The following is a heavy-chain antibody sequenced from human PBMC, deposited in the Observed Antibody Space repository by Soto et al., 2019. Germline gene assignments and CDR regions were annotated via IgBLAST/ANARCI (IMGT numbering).Heavy chain of an antibody. J-gene: IGHJ3*02. D-gene: IGHD6-13*01. CDR3: TTDFFGVVAAAGTAFDI. Sequence: GGSLRLSCAASGFTFSNAWMSWVRQAPGKGLEWVGRIKSKTDGGTTDYAAPVKGRFTISRDDSKNTLYLQMNSLKTEDTAVYYCTTDFFGVVAAAGTAFDIWGQGTMVTVSS. V-gene: IGHV3-15*01. CDR1: GFTFSNAW. CDR2: IKSKTDGGTT.